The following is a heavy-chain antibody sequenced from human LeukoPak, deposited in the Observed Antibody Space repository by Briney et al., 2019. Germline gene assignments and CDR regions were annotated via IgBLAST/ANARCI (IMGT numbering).Heavy chain of an antibody. Sequence: GGSLRLSCAASGSTFSSYGMHWVRQAPGKGLEWVAVIWYDGSNKYYADSVKGRFTISRDNSKNTLYLQMNSLRAEDTAVCYCARDANYGDYRYYYYGMDVWGQGTTVTVSS. CDR1: GSTFSSYG. J-gene: IGHJ6*02. CDR3: ARDANYGDYRYYYYGMDV. CDR2: IWYDGSNK. V-gene: IGHV3-33*01. D-gene: IGHD4-17*01.